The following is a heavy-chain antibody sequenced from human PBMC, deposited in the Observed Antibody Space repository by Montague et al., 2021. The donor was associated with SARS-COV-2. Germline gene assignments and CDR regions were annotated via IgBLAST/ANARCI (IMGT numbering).Heavy chain of an antibody. J-gene: IGHJ4*02. D-gene: IGHD3-10*01. CDR3: AKGLSSGSYYSSYFDY. CDR2: ISCSGGST. Sequence: SLRLSCAVSGFTFSSYAMSWVRQAPGKGLEWVSVISCSGGSTYYADSVKGRFTISRDNSKNTLYLQMNSLRAEDTAVYYCAKGLSSGSYYSSYFDYWGQGTLVTISS. V-gene: IGHV3-23*01. CDR1: GFTFSSYA.